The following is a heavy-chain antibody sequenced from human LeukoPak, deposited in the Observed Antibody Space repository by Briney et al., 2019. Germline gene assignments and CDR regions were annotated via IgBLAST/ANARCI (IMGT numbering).Heavy chain of an antibody. CDR3: ARRPGIFDI. CDR2: IYCNGST. CDR1: GGSISSGGYY. J-gene: IGHJ3*02. D-gene: IGHD6-13*01. V-gene: IGHV4-31*03. Sequence: SQTLSLTCSVSGGSISSGGYYWSWIRQHPGKGLEWIGYIYCNGSTFYNPSLKSRVTISLDTSKNQYSLKLRSVTAADTAVFYCARRPGIFDIWGQGTMVTVSS.